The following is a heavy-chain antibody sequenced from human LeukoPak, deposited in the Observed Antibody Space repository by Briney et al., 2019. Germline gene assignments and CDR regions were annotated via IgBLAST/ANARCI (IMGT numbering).Heavy chain of an antibody. CDR2: ISGSGGST. D-gene: IGHD3-3*01. Sequence: GGSLRLSCAASGFTFSSYAMSWVRQAPGKGLEWVSGISGSGGSTYYADSVKGRFTISRDNAKNSLYLQMNSLRAEDTAVYYCARDGSRYDFWSGYSNRGDAFDIWGQGTMVTVSS. CDR1: GFTFSSYA. J-gene: IGHJ3*02. V-gene: IGHV3-23*01. CDR3: ARDGSRYDFWSGYSNRGDAFDI.